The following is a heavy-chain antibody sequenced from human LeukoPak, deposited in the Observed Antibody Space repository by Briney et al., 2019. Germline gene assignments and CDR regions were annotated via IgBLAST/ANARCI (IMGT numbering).Heavy chain of an antibody. Sequence: GGSLTLSCSASGLSFSTYWMSSARPTRETGLGFVANIDRDGSVRNHLHSLRCRNTITRDKAKKPMNLEINSLRADDTVVVHCARDPGSSSFDGWGRGGLVAVSS. CDR1: GLSFSTYW. V-gene: IGHV3-7*01. CDR2: IDRDGSVR. D-gene: IGHD6-13*01. J-gene: IGHJ4*02. CDR3: ARDPGSSSFDG.